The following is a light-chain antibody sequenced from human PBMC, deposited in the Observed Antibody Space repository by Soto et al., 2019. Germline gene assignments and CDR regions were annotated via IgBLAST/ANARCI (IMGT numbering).Light chain of an antibody. Sequence: AVGDRVTITCRASQSISSWLAWYQQKPGKAPNLLIFKASSLESGVPSRFSGSGSGTEFTLTISSLQPDDFATYYCQQFNNYPWTFGQGTKVDIK. J-gene: IGKJ1*01. V-gene: IGKV1-5*03. CDR3: QQFNNYPWT. CDR2: KAS. CDR1: QSISSW.